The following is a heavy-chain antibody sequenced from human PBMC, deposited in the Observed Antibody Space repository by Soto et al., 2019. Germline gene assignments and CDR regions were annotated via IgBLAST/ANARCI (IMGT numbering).Heavy chain of an antibody. CDR3: AKAVSGWSRVYFDS. V-gene: IGHV3-23*04. J-gene: IGHJ4*02. D-gene: IGHD6-19*01. CDR2: TSASGGTT. Sequence: EVQLVESGGDLVQPGGSLRLSCAASGITFGSYAMNWVRRAPGKGLEWVSATSASGGTTYYADSVKGRFTISRDNSKNTLYLQMNSLRAEDTATYYCAKAVSGWSRVYFDSWGQGTLVIVSS. CDR1: GITFGSYA.